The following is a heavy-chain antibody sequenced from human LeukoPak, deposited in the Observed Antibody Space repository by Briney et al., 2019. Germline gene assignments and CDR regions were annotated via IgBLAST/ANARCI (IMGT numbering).Heavy chain of an antibody. J-gene: IGHJ6*03. V-gene: IGHV1-18*01. CDR3: ARSYYDILTGGRASYYYYYYMDV. CDR1: GYTFTSYG. CDR2: ISAYNGNT. Sequence: GASVKVSCKASGYTFTSYGISWVRQAPGQGLEWMGWISAYNGNTNYAQKLQGRVTMTTDTSTSTAYMELRSLRSDDTAVYYCARSYYDILTGGRASYYYYYYMDVWGKGTTVTVSS. D-gene: IGHD3-9*01.